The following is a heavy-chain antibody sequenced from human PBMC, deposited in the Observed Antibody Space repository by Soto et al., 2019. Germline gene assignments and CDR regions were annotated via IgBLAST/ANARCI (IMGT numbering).Heavy chain of an antibody. J-gene: IGHJ4*02. D-gene: IGHD2-15*01. V-gene: IGHV3-33*01. CDR2: IWYDGSNK. CDR1: GFTFSSYG. Sequence: GGSLRLSCAASGFTFSSYGMHWVRQAPGKGLEWVAVIWYDGSNKYYADSVKGRFTISRDNSKNTLYLQMNSLRAEDTAVYYCARDRPGGGVVVAATGLLDYWGQGTLVTVSS. CDR3: ARDRPGGGVVVAATGLLDY.